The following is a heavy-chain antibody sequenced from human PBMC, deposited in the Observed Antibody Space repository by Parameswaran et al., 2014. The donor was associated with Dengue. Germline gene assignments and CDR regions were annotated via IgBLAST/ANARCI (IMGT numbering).Heavy chain of an antibody. V-gene: IGHV5-51*01. D-gene: IGHD2-8*02. CDR3: ARPTGGWWGAFDM. CDR2: IYPGDSDA. Sequence: VRQMPGKGLEWMGIIYPGDSDARYSPSFQGHVTISVDMSITTAYLQWSSLRASDTAVYYCARPTGGWWGAFDMWDQGTVVTVSS. J-gene: IGHJ3*02.